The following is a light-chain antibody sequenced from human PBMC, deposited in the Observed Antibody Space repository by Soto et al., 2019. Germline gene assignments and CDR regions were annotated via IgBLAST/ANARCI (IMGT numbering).Light chain of an antibody. V-gene: IGLV2-14*01. J-gene: IGLJ3*02. CDR2: EVS. CDR1: SSDVGAYNY. Sequence: QSALTQPASVSRSPGQSITISCTGTSSDVGAYNYVSWYQQHPGKAPKLMIYEVSNRPSGVSNRFSGSKSGNTASLTISGLQAEDEGDYYCSSYTSGSTWVFGGGTKVTVL. CDR3: SSYTSGSTWV.